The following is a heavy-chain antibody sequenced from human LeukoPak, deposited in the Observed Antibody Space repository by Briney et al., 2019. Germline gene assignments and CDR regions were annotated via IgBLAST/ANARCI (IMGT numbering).Heavy chain of an antibody. J-gene: IGHJ4*02. D-gene: IGHD2-21*02. CDR2: INPNSGGT. V-gene: IGHV1-2*02. CDR3: ARDGLAYCGGDCYPDY. Sequence: ASVKVSCKASGYTFTGYYMHWVRQVPGKGLEWMGWINPNSGGTNYAQKFQGRVTMTRDTSISTAYMELSRLRSDDTAVYYCARDGLAYCGGDCYPDYWGQGTLVTVSS. CDR1: GYTFTGYY.